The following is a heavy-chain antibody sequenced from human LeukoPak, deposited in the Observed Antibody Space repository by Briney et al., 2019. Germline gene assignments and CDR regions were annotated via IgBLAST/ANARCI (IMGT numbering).Heavy chain of an antibody. J-gene: IGHJ6*02. Sequence: ASVKVSCKVSGYTLTELSMHWVRQAPGKGLEWMGGFDLEDGETIYAQKFQGRVTMTEDTSTDTAYMELSSLRSEDTAVYYCATATGSGSVYGMDVWGQGTTVTVSS. D-gene: IGHD3-10*01. CDR2: FDLEDGET. CDR1: GYTLTELS. V-gene: IGHV1-24*01. CDR3: ATATGSGSVYGMDV.